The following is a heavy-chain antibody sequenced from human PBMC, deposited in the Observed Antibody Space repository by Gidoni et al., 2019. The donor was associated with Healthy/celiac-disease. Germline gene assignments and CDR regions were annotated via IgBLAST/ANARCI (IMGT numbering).Heavy chain of an antibody. Sequence: VQLVESGGGLVQPGGSLRLSCAASRFTFSSYWMSWVRQAPGKGLEWVANIKQDGSEKYYVDSVKGRFTISRDNAKNSLYLQMNSLRAEDTAVYYCARIGDILTGWYYFDYWVQGTLVTVSS. J-gene: IGHJ4*02. CDR3: ARIGDILTGWYYFDY. D-gene: IGHD3-9*01. CDR2: IKQDGSEK. V-gene: IGHV3-7*01. CDR1: RFTFSSYW.